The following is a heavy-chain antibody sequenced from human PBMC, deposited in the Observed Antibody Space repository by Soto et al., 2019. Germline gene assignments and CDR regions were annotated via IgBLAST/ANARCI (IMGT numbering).Heavy chain of an antibody. D-gene: IGHD3-10*01. CDR2: IYSGGST. J-gene: IGHJ4*02. CDR3: ARKRGGYYGSGYFDY. V-gene: IGHV3-53*02. Sequence: EVQLVETGGGLIQPGGSLRLSCAASGFTVSSNYMSWVRQAPGKGREWVSVIYSGGSTYYADSVKGRFTISRDNSKNTLYLQMNSLRAEDTAVYYCARKRGGYYGSGYFDYWGQGTLVTVSS. CDR1: GFTVSSNY.